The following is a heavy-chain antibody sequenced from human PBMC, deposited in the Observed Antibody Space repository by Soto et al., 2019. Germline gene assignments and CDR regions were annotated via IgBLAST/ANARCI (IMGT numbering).Heavy chain of an antibody. CDR2: VCHSGTI. D-gene: IGHD1-20*01. CDR1: GYRINIDAC. V-gene: IGHV4-38-2*02. J-gene: IGHJ5*02. CDR3: ARDVGRYNINRVWFAP. Sequence: SETLSLTCVVSGYRINIDACWGWIRQSPEKGLEWLGSVCHSGTIYYNPSLKSRVTISLDTSKNQFSLSLSSVTAADTALYYCARDVGRYNINRVWFAPWGQGILVTVSS.